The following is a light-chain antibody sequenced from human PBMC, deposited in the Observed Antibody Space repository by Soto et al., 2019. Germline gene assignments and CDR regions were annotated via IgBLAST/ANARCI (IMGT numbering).Light chain of an antibody. V-gene: IGKV1-9*01. Sequence: DIQLTQSPFFLSASVGDRVTISCRASQAIYSYLAWYQQKPGKAPKLLIFGASKLQSGVPSRFSGSGSGTEFTLTISSLQPEDFATYYCQQLHSHPRTFGQGTKLEIK. CDR3: QQLHSHPRT. CDR1: QAIYSY. J-gene: IGKJ2*01. CDR2: GAS.